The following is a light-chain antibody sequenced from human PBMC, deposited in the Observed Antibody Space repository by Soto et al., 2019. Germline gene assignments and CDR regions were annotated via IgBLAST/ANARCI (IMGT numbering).Light chain of an antibody. CDR3: QQLNSYPLS. V-gene: IGKV1-9*01. CDR2: AAS. J-gene: IGKJ4*02. Sequence: IQLTQSPSFLSASVGDRVTITCRASQGISSYLAWYQQKPGKVPKLLIYAASTLQSGVPSRFSGSGSGTEFTLTISSLQPEDFATYYCQQLNSYPLSFGGGTKVEIK. CDR1: QGISSY.